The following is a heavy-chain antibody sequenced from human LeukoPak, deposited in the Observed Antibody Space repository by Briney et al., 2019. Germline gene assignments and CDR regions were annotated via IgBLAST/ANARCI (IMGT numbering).Heavy chain of an antibody. CDR3: AREGSSSGAGYYHFMDV. J-gene: IGHJ6*03. CDR1: RHTLTSYV. Sequence: ASVKVSCKASRHTLTSYVINRVRQATGPGLEWMGWMNPYSGNTGYAQKFQGRVTMTRNTTISTAYMELSSLRSEDTAVYYCAREGSSSGAGYYHFMDVWGKGTTVTVSS. V-gene: IGHV1-8*01. D-gene: IGHD6-6*01. CDR2: MNPYSGNT.